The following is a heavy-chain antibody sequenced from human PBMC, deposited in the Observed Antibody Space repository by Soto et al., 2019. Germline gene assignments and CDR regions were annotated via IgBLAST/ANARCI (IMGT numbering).Heavy chain of an antibody. D-gene: IGHD3-22*01. J-gene: IGHJ4*02. CDR3: ARTDYYDSSAYFDY. V-gene: IGHV4-4*02. Sequence: ETLSLTCAVSGGSISSSNWWSWVRQPPGKGLEWIGEIFHTGITSYNPSLKSRVTISVDKSKNLFSLNLSSVTAADTAVYYCARTDYYDSSAYFDYWGRGTLVTVSS. CDR2: IFHTGIT. CDR1: GGSISSSNW.